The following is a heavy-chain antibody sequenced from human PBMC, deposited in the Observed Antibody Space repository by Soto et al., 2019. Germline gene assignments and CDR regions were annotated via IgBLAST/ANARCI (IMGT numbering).Heavy chain of an antibody. V-gene: IGHV3-48*02. Sequence: GGSLRLSCIASGFTLSTYSMTWVRQAPGKGLEWLSYISKSSTTINYADSVKGRFTISRDNAKNSVYLEMSSLRDEDSAAYYCARDPPNFYYYGMDVWGQVTTVTVS. CDR2: ISKSSTTI. CDR3: ARDPPNFYYYGMDV. J-gene: IGHJ6*02. CDR1: GFTLSTYS.